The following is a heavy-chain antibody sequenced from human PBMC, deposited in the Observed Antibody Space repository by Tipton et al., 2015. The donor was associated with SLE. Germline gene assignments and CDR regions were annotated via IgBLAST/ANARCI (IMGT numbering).Heavy chain of an antibody. CDR1: GGSISSSNW. CDR3: ARSIVGATTDAFDI. Sequence: SLRLSCAVSGGSISSSNWWSWVRQPPGKGLEWIGEIYHSGSTNYNPSLKSRVTISGDKSKNQFSLKLSSVTAADTAVYYCARSIVGATTDAFDIWGQGTMVTVSS. V-gene: IGHV4-4*02. J-gene: IGHJ3*02. CDR2: IYHSGST. D-gene: IGHD1-26*01.